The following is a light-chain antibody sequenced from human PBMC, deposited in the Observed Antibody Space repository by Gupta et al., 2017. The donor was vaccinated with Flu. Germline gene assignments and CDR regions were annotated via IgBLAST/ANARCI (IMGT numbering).Light chain of an antibody. Sequence: DIRMTQSPSSLSASVGDRVTITCRASENINTYLNWYQQKPGRAPKFLIYGVSTLQSGVPSRFSGSGSGTDFTLTITRLQPEDFAIYYCQHSGDVPYNFGQGTKLDMK. CDR1: ENINTY. J-gene: IGKJ2*01. V-gene: IGKV1-39*01. CDR3: QHSGDVPYN. CDR2: GVS.